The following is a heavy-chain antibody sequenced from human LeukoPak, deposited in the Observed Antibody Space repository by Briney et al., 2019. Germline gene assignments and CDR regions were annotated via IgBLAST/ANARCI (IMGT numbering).Heavy chain of an antibody. Sequence: SVKVSCKASGGTFSSYAISWVRQAPEQGLEWMGGIIPIFGTANYAQKFQGRVTITADESTSTAYIELSSLRSEDTAVYYCARATTMTFPPHLWGQGTLVTVSS. V-gene: IGHV1-69*13. J-gene: IGHJ5*02. CDR2: IIPIFGTA. CDR1: GGTFSSYA. D-gene: IGHD3-22*01. CDR3: ARATTMTFPPHL.